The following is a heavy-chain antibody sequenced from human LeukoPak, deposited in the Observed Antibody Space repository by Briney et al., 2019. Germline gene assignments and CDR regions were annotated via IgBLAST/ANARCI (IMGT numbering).Heavy chain of an antibody. Sequence: PSETLSLTCTVSGGSVSSGCYYWSWIRQPPGKGLGWIGYIYYSGSTNYNPSLKSRVTISVDTSKNQFSLKLSSVTAADTAVYYCARSLGYSYSSYYFDYWGQGTLVTVSS. V-gene: IGHV4-61*01. D-gene: IGHD5-18*01. CDR1: GGSVSSGCYY. J-gene: IGHJ4*02. CDR2: IYYSGST. CDR3: ARSLGYSYSSYYFDY.